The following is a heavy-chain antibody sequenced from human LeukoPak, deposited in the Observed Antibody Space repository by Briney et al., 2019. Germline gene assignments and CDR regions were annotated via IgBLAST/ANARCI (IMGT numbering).Heavy chain of an antibody. CDR2: INPRGRTI. CDR1: GFTFSSYE. Sequence: QAGGSLRLSCAASGFTFSSYEMIWVRRAPGKGLEWISYINPRGRTIYYANSVRGRFTISRDNAKNSLYLQMNSLRVEDTAVYYCARESTGGGYNFDFWGQGILVTVSS. V-gene: IGHV3-48*03. D-gene: IGHD5-24*01. J-gene: IGHJ4*02. CDR3: ARESTGGGYNFDF.